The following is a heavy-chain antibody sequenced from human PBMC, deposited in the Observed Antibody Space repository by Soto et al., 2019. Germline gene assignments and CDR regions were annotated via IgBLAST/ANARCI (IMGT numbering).Heavy chain of an antibody. V-gene: IGHV4-31*03. CDR3: ARALHDYGDSYFDY. J-gene: IGHJ4*02. CDR2: IYYSGST. CDR1: GGSTSSGGFY. Sequence: QVRLQESGPGLVKPSQTLSLTCTVSGGSTSSGGFYWSWIRQHPGKGLEWIGYIYYSGSTYYNPSLKSRVTISVDTSKNQLSLKLSSVTAADTAVYYCARALHDYGDSYFDYWGQGTLVTVSS. D-gene: IGHD4-17*01.